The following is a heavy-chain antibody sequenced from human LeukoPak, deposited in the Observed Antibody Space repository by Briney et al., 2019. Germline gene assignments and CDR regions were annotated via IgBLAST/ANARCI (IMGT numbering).Heavy chain of an antibody. V-gene: IGHV3-48*04. D-gene: IGHD5/OR15-5a*01. J-gene: IGHJ4*02. CDR1: GFTFSSYS. CDR3: ARGSLVSYRPFDY. Sequence: GSLRLSCAASGFTFSSYSMNWVRQAPGKGLEWVSYISSSSSTIYYADSVKGRFTISRDNAKNSLYLQMNSLRAEDTAVYYCARGSLVSYRPFDYWGQGTLVTVSS. CDR2: ISSSSSTI.